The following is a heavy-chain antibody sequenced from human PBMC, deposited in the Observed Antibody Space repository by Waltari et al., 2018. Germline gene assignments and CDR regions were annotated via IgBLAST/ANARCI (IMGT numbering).Heavy chain of an antibody. Sequence: QVQLVESGGGVVQPGRSLRLSCAASGFTFSSYGMHWVRQAPGKGLEWVAVIWYDGSNKYYADSVKGRFTISRENSKNTLYLQMNSLGAEDTAVYYCAKGGIAVAGTHFQHWGQGTLVTVSS. V-gene: IGHV3-33*06. D-gene: IGHD6-19*01. CDR3: AKGGIAVAGTHFQH. CDR2: IWYDGSNK. J-gene: IGHJ1*01. CDR1: GFTFSSYG.